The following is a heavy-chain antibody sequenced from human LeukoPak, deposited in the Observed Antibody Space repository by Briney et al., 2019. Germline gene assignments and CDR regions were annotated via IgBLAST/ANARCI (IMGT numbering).Heavy chain of an antibody. V-gene: IGHV1-18*01. CDR2: VSAYNGNT. CDR1: GYTFTSYG. D-gene: IGHD3-10*01. J-gene: IGHJ6*02. CDR3: ARSRRVRGVYYYYGMDV. Sequence: ASVKLSCKASGYTFTSYGISWVRQAPGQGLEWMGWVSAYNGNTNYAQKFQGRVTMTRNTSISTAYMELSSLRSEDTAVYYCARSRRVRGVYYYYGMDVWGQGTTVTVSS.